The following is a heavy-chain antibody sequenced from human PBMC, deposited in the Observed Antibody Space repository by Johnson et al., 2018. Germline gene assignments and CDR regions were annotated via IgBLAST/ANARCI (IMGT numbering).Heavy chain of an antibody. CDR2: ISWNSGSI. CDR3: AKGHLSVIHTAEYFQY. D-gene: IGHD5-18*01. J-gene: IGHJ1*01. CDR1: GFTFDDYA. Sequence: VQLVESGGGLVQPGRSLRLSCAASGFTFDDYAMHWVRQAPGKGLEWVSGISWNSGSIGYADSVKGRFTISRDNAKNSLYLQMNSLRAEDTALYYVAKGHLSVIHTAEYFQYWGQGTLVTVSS. V-gene: IGHV3-9*01.